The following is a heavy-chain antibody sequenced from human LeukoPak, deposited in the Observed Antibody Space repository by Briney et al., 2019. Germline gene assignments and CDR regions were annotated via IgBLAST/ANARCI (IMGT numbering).Heavy chain of an antibody. CDR2: IWYDGSNK. D-gene: IGHD3-22*01. V-gene: IGHV3-33*01. Sequence: PGRSXRLSCAASGFTFSSYGMHWVRQAPGKGLEWVAVIWYDGSNKYYADSVKGRFTISRDNSKNTLYLQMNSLRAEDTAVYYCAADSSGYCRYFDYWGQGTLVTVSS. CDR3: AADSSGYCRYFDY. CDR1: GFTFSSYG. J-gene: IGHJ4*02.